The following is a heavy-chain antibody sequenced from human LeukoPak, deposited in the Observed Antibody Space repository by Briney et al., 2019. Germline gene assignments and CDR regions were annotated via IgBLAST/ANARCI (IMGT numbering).Heavy chain of an antibody. J-gene: IGHJ6*03. CDR3: ARDREVPAATAYYYYYMDV. Sequence: ASVKVSCKASGYTFTSYAMNWVRQAPGQGLEWMGWINTNTGNPTYAQGFTGRFVFSLDTSVGTAYLQISSLKAEDTAVYYCARDREVPAATAYYYYYMDVWGKGTTVTVSS. CDR2: INTNTGNP. D-gene: IGHD2-2*01. V-gene: IGHV7-4-1*02. CDR1: GYTFTSYA.